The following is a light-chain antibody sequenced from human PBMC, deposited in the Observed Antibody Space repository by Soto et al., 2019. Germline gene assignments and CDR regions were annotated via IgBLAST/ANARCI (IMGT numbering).Light chain of an antibody. CDR3: TSWDDNLSAVV. J-gene: IGLJ2*01. Sequence: QSVLTQSPSVSAAPGQKVTISCSGSSSNIGNNYVSWYQQLPGTAPKLLIYDNNKRPSGIPDRFSGSKSGTSGTLEITGLQTGDEADYYCTSWDDNLSAVVFGGGTKVTVL. V-gene: IGLV1-51*01. CDR2: DNN. CDR1: SSNIGNNY.